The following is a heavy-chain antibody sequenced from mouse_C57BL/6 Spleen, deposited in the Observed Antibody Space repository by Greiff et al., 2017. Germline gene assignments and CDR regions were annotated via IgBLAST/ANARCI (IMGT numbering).Heavy chain of an antibody. CDR3: ARRSMAGYYAMDY. V-gene: IGHV1-64*01. CDR1: GYTFTSYW. Sequence: QVQLQQPGAELVKPGASVTLSCKASGYTFTSYWMHWVKQRPGQGLEWIGMIHPNSGSTNYNEKFKSKATLTVDKSSSTAYMQLSSLTSEDSAVYYCARRSMAGYYAMDYWGQGTSVTVSS. J-gene: IGHJ4*01. CDR2: IHPNSGST.